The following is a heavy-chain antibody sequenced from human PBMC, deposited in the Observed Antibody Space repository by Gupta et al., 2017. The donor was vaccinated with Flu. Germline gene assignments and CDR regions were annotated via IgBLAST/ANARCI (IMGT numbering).Heavy chain of an antibody. D-gene: IGHD1-20*01. CDR2: INTDNDNT. V-gene: IGHV1-3*04. CDR3: ARVGVTGAFYYYYYMDV. Sequence: GQRPEWMGWINTDNDNTKYSQKLQGRVTITRDTSASTAYMELSSLRSEDTAVYYCARVGVTGAFYYYYYMDVWGKGTTVTVSS. J-gene: IGHJ6*03.